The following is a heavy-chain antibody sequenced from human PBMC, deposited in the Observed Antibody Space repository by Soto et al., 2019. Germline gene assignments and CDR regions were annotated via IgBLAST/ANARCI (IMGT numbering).Heavy chain of an antibody. V-gene: IGHV4-4*02. CDR1: GGSISSSNW. D-gene: IGHD1-26*01. CDR2: IYHSGST. Sequence: SKTLSLTCAVSGGSISSSNWWSWVRQPPGKGLEWIGEIYHSGSTNYNPSLKSRVTISVDKSKNQFSLKLSSVTAADTAVYYCARDQHPVVGATTVGFDYWGQGTLVTVSS. J-gene: IGHJ4*02. CDR3: ARDQHPVVGATTVGFDY.